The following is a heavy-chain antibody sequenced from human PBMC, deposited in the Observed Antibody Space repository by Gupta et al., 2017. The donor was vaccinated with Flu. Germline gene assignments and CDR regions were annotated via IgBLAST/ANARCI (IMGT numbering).Heavy chain of an antibody. V-gene: IGHV1-8*01. Sequence: QVQLVQSGAEVKKPGASVKVSCKASGYSFISYDISWVRQAPGQGLEWMGWVNANTGKTGYAERFQGRVTLTRNTSINTAYMELSSLTSDDTAVYYCTRDFWSGVYYFGMDVWGQGNTVSVSS. D-gene: IGHD3-3*01. CDR3: TRDFWSGVYYFGMDV. CDR2: VNANTGKT. CDR1: GYSFISYD. J-gene: IGHJ6*02.